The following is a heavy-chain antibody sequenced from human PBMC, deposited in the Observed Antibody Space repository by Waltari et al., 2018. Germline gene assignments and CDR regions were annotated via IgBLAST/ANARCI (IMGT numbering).Heavy chain of an antibody. CDR1: GFTFSAYT. Sequence: EVQLVESGGGLVKPGGALRLSCAADGFTFSAYTMSWVRQTPGQGLEWVSSISSSSSFIYYADSVKGRFTISRDNAKNSLFLQMNSLRAEDTSVYYCVRSDYGDYVGGYYWGQGTVVTVSS. V-gene: IGHV3-21*01. CDR2: ISSSSSFI. D-gene: IGHD4-17*01. CDR3: VRSDYGDYVGGYY. J-gene: IGHJ4*02.